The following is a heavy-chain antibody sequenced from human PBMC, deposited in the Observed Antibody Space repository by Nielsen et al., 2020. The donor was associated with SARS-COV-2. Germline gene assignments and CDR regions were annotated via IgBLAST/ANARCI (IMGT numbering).Heavy chain of an antibody. CDR2: ISGSDTGT. CDR3: AKGGRSSSWRPYYYGMDV. J-gene: IGHJ6*02. D-gene: IGHD6-13*01. Sequence: WIRQPPGKGLERVSAISGSDTGTYYADSVKGRFTISRDNSKNTLYLQMNSLRAEDTAVYYCAKGGRSSSWRPYYYGMDVWGQGTTVTVSS. V-gene: IGHV3-23*01.